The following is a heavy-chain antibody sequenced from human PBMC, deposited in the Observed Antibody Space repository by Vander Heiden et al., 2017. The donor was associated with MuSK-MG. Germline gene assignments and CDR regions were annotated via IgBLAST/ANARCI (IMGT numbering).Heavy chain of an antibody. V-gene: IGHV1-18*01. CDR1: GYTFTSYG. Sequence: QVQLVQSGAEVTTPGASVTVSCPASGYTFTSYGIRWVRQAPGQGLEWMGWISAYNGNTNYAQKLQGRVTMTTDTSTSTAYMERRSLRSDDTDGYYCARTPTRGRAFDIWGQGTRVTVSS. J-gene: IGHJ3*02. D-gene: IGHD1-1*01. CDR2: ISAYNGNT. CDR3: ARTPTRGRAFDI.